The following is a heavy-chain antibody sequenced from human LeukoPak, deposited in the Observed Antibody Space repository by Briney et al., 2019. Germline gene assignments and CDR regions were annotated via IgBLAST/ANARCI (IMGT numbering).Heavy chain of an antibody. Sequence: SETLSLTCTVSGGSISSYYWSWIRQPPGKGLEWIGYIYYSGGTNYNPSLKSRITMSVDTSKKQFSLKLSSVTAADTAVYYCARGFPTYSYYTLEVWGQGTTVTVSS. J-gene: IGHJ6*02. V-gene: IGHV4-59*08. CDR3: ARGFPTYSYYTLEV. CDR1: GGSISSYY. CDR2: IYYSGGT. D-gene: IGHD3-10*01.